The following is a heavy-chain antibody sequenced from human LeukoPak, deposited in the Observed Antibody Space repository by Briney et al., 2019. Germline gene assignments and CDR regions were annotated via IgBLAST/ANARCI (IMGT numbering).Heavy chain of an antibody. J-gene: IGHJ6*03. CDR2: IYYSGST. CDR3: ATPSGYYPYYYYMDV. CDR1: GGSISSSRYY. V-gene: IGHV4-39*01. Sequence: PSETLSLTCTVSGGSISSSRYYWGWIRQPPGKGLEWIGSIYYSGSTYYNPSLKSRVTISVDTSKNQFSLKLSSVTAADTAVYYCATPSGYYPYYYYMDVWGKGTTVTISS. D-gene: IGHD3-22*01.